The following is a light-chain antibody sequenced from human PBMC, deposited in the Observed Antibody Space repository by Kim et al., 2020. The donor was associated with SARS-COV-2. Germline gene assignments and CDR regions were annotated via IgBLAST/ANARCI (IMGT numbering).Light chain of an antibody. J-gene: IGLJ1*01. CDR2: DVS. V-gene: IGLV2-14*04. CDR1: SSDGGGYNY. Sequence: GQSINISCTGTSSDGGGYNYVSWYQQHPGKAPKLMIYDVSKRPSGVSNRFSGSKSGNTASLTISGLQAEDEADYYCSSYTSSSTYVFGTGTKVSVL. CDR3: SSYTSSSTYV.